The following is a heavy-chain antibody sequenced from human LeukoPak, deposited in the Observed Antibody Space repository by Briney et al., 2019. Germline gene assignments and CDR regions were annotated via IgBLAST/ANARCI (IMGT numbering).Heavy chain of an antibody. V-gene: IGHV1-8*03. CDR1: GYTFTSYD. CDR2: MNPNSGNT. J-gene: IGHJ3*02. CDR3: ARSSVRKRPPITKDAFDI. D-gene: IGHD3-10*01. Sequence: ASVKVSCKASGYTFTSYDINWVRQATGQGLEWMGWMNPNSGNTGYAQKFQGRVTITRNTSISTAYMELSSLRSEDTAVYYCARSSVRKRPPITKDAFDIWGQGTMVTVSS.